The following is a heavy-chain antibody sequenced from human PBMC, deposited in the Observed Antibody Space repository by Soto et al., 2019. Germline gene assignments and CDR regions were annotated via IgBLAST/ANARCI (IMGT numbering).Heavy chain of an antibody. Sequence: QVQLVESGGGVVQPGRSLRLSCAASGFNFYSYGMHWVRQAPGKGVEWVAVIWYDGSEKYYADSVKGRFTISRDNSKNILYLQMNSLRAEDTAVYYCARDSLSGSYYLDYWGQGTLVTVSS. CDR2: IWYDGSEK. V-gene: IGHV3-33*01. D-gene: IGHD1-26*01. CDR3: ARDSLSGSYYLDY. CDR1: GFNFYSYG. J-gene: IGHJ4*02.